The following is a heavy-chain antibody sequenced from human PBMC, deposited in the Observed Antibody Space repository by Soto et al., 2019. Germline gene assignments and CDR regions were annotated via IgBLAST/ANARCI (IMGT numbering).Heavy chain of an antibody. V-gene: IGHV3-23*01. Sequence: EVQLLESGGGLVQPGGSLRLSCAASGLTFSGYGMSWVRQAPGTGLEWVSAISGSGSTTYYADSVKGRFTISRDDSKNILFLQMNSLRAEDTAVYYCVTRSHGLQASPPRLDSWGQGTLVTVSS. D-gene: IGHD4-4*01. CDR1: GLTFSGYG. J-gene: IGHJ4*02. CDR3: VTRSHGLQASPPRLDS. CDR2: ISGSGSTT.